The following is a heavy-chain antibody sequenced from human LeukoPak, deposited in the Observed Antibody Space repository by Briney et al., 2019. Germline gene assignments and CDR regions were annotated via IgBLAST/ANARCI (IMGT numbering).Heavy chain of an antibody. CDR2: INPSGGST. D-gene: IGHD6-13*01. CDR3: ARDRFSYSSSWYSPAFDI. J-gene: IGHJ3*02. V-gene: IGHV1-46*01. CDR1: GNSISNYA. Sequence: ASVKVSCKASGNSISNYAVSWVRQAPGQGFEWMGIINPSGGSTSYAQKFQGRVTMTRDTSTSTVYMELSSLRSEDTAVYYCARDRFSYSSSWYSPAFDIWGQGTMVTVSS.